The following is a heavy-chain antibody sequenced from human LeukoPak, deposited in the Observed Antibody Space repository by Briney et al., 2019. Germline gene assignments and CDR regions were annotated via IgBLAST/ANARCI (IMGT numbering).Heavy chain of an antibody. Sequence: ASVKVSCKASGYNYRDYYIHWVRHAPGQGLEWMGWIDPHSGGTRYAPKFQGRVAMSSDMSINTAYMELRSLTSDDTATFYCARVNRFYERTNPAGYDMWGQGTRVIVSS. V-gene: IGHV1-2*02. CDR2: IDPHSGGT. D-gene: IGHD2/OR15-2a*01. J-gene: IGHJ3*02. CDR1: GYNYRDYY. CDR3: ARVNRFYERTNPAGYDM.